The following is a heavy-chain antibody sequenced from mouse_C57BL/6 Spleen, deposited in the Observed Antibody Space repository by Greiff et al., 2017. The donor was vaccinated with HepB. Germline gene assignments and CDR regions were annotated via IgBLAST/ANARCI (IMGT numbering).Heavy chain of an antibody. CDR3: TSGDYYGFAY. Sequence: QVQLKESGAELVRPGASVTLSCKASGYTFTDYEMHWVKQTPVHGLEWIGAIDPETGGTAYNQKFKGKAILTADKSSSTAYMELRSLTSEDSAVYYCTSGDYYGFAYWGQGTLVTVSA. CDR2: IDPETGGT. CDR1: GYTFTDYE. J-gene: IGHJ3*01. D-gene: IGHD1-2*01. V-gene: IGHV1-15*01.